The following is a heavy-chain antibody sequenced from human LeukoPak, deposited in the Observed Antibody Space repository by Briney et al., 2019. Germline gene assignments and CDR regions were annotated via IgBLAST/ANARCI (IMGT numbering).Heavy chain of an antibody. CDR2: ISAYNGNT. V-gene: IGHV1-18*01. D-gene: IGHD2-21*02. CDR1: GYAFTSYG. J-gene: IGHJ5*02. Sequence: GASVKVSCKASGYAFTSYGISWVRQAPGQGLEWMGWISAYNGNTNYAQKLQGRVTMTTDTSTSIAYMELRSLRSDDTAVYYCARVPGVTAGSNWFDPWGQGTLVTVSS. CDR3: ARVPGVTAGSNWFDP.